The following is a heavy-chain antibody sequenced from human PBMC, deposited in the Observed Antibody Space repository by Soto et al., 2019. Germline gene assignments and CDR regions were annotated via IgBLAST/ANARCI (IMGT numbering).Heavy chain of an antibody. V-gene: IGHV3-7*04. CDR3: VREMATITNWFDP. Sequence: EVQLVESGGGLVQPGGSLRLSCPASGFSFSKYWMSWVRQAPGKGLEWVANIKQDGSEKYNVDSVKGRFTISRDNAKNSLYLQMNSLRTEDTAVYYCVREMATITNWFDPWGQGTLVTVSS. CDR1: GFSFSKYW. J-gene: IGHJ5*02. CDR2: IKQDGSEK. D-gene: IGHD5-12*01.